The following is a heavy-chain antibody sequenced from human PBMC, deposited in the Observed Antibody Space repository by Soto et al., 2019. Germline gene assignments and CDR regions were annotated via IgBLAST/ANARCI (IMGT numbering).Heavy chain of an antibody. V-gene: IGHV1-8*01. CDR3: ASGRPEITMVRSYTWFDP. J-gene: IGHJ5*02. CDR2: MNPNSGNT. Sequence: ASVKVSCKASGYTFTSYDINWVRQATGQGLEWMGWMNPNSGNTGYAQKFQGRVTMTRNTSISTAYMELSSLRSEDTAVYYCASGRPEITMVRSYTWFDPWGQGTLVTVSS. D-gene: IGHD3-10*01. CDR1: GYTFTSYD.